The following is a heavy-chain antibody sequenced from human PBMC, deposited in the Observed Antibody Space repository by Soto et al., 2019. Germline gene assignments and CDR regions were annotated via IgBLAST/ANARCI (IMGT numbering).Heavy chain of an antibody. V-gene: IGHV3-9*01. J-gene: IGHJ6*03. CDR2: ITWSSDRM. D-gene: IGHD3-10*01. Sequence: EVQLVESGGGLVQPGRSLRLSCVASGFTFYNHGMHWVRQAPGRGLEWVSGITWSSDRMGYADSVKGRFTISRDNAKNSLYLQMNSLRPEDTALYYCAKEDSGFSGYMDVWGKGTTVTVSS. CDR1: GFTFYNHG. CDR3: AKEDSGFSGYMDV.